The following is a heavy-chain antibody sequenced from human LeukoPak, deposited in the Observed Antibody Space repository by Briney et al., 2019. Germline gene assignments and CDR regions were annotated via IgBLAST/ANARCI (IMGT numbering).Heavy chain of an antibody. CDR1: GFTFSNYA. CDR3: ARVRLQPRTLLDDAFDI. Sequence: SGGSLRLSCAASGFTFSNYAMSWVRQARGKGLEWVSALSGSGGSTHYADSVKGRFTISRDNAENSLYLQMNSPRAEDTAVYYCARVRLQPRTLLDDAFDIWGQGTMVTVSS. V-gene: IGHV3-23*01. J-gene: IGHJ3*02. D-gene: IGHD1-14*01. CDR2: LSGSGGST.